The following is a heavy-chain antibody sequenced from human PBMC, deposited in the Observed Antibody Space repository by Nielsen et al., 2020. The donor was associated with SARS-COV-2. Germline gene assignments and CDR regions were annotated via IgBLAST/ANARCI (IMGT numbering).Heavy chain of an antibody. CDR3: ASDPSYGSLWVYYYDY. CDR2: ISASSLNI. Sequence: GESLKISCAASGFTFDTYAMNWVRQAPGKGLEWVSYISASSLNIRYAASVEGRFTVSRDNAKNSLYLQLNNLRDEDTAVYYCASDPSYGSLWVYYYDYWGQGTPVTVSS. CDR1: GFTFDTYA. J-gene: IGHJ4*02. V-gene: IGHV3-48*02. D-gene: IGHD6-6*01.